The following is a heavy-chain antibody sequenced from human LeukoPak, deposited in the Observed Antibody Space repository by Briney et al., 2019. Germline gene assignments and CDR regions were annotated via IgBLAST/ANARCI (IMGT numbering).Heavy chain of an antibody. CDR3: AKDMDGSAFYGMDV. D-gene: IGHD3-10*01. Sequence: GRSLRLSCAASGFTFDHYAMHWVRQAPGKGLEWVSGISWNSGSIGYADSVKGRFTISRDNVKDSLYLQMNSLRAEDTALYYCAKDMDGSAFYGMDVWGQGTTVTVSS. CDR1: GFTFDHYA. CDR2: ISWNSGSI. J-gene: IGHJ6*02. V-gene: IGHV3-9*01.